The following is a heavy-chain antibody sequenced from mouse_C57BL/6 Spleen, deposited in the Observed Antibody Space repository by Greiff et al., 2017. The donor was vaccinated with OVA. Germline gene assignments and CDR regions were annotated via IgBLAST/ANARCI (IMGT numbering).Heavy chain of an antibody. Sequence: EVQRVESGGDLVKPGGSLKLSCAASGFTFSSYGMSWVRQTPDKRLEWVATISSGGSYTYYPDSVKGRFTISRDNAKNTLYLQMSSLKSEDTAMYYCASPSYYGSSYREAMDYWGQGTSVTVSS. CDR3: ASPSYYGSSYREAMDY. CDR2: ISSGGSYT. J-gene: IGHJ4*01. CDR1: GFTFSSYG. V-gene: IGHV5-6*01. D-gene: IGHD1-1*01.